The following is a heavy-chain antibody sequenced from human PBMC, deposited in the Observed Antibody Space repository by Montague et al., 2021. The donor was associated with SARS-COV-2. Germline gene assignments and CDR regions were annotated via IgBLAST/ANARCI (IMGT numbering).Heavy chain of an antibody. CDR3: ARVGREQLVRLSGMDV. D-gene: IGHD6-13*01. Sequence: SETLSLTCTVSGGSISRSTSSWGWIRQPPGKGLEWIGSISYTGGTYYNPSLKSRVTISVDTSKNQFSLKLSSVTAADTAVYYCARVGREQLVRLSGMDVWGQGTTVTVSS. V-gene: IGHV4-39*07. J-gene: IGHJ6*02. CDR2: ISYTGGT. CDR1: GGSISRSTSS.